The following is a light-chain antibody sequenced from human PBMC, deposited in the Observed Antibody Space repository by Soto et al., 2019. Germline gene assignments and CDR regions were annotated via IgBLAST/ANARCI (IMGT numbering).Light chain of an antibody. CDR1: QAISNY. J-gene: IGKJ3*01. Sequence: DVQMTQSPSAMSASVGDRVTISCRASQAISNYLVWFQQKPGEGPKRLIYGASSLQSGVPSRFSGSGSGTEFTLTINSLQPEDSATYYCLQHNSYPFTFGPGTKVAIK. V-gene: IGKV1-17*03. CDR3: LQHNSYPFT. CDR2: GAS.